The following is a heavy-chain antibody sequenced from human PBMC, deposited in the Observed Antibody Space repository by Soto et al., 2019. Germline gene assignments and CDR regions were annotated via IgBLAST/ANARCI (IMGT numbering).Heavy chain of an antibody. CDR3: ARGPRAGFYPHYYYGMDV. V-gene: IGHV1-69*13. D-gene: IGHD3-10*01. CDR1: GGTFSSYA. J-gene: IGHJ6*02. Sequence: SVKVSCKASGGTFSSYAISWVRQAPGQGLEWMGGIIPIFGTANYAQKFQGRVTITADESTSTAYMELSSLRSEDTAVYYCARGPRAGFYPHYYYGMDVWGQGTTVTVSS. CDR2: IIPIFGTA.